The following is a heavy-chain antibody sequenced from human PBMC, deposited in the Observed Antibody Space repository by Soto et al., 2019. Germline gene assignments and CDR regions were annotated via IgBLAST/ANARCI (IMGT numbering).Heavy chain of an antibody. J-gene: IGHJ6*02. D-gene: IGHD5-18*01. CDR2: IYYSGST. V-gene: IGHV4-39*01. CDR1: GGTISSSSYY. CDR3: ARPHQDTAMVSDYYYGMDV. Sequence: SETLSLTCTVSGGTISSSSYYWGWHRKPPGKGLEWIGSIYYSGSTYYNPSLKSRVTISVDTSKNQFSLKLSSVTAADTAVYYCARPHQDTAMVSDYYYGMDVWGQGTTVTVSS.